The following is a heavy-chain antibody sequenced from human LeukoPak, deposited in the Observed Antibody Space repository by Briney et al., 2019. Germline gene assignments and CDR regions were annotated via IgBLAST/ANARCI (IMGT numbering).Heavy chain of an antibody. D-gene: IGHD2-15*01. CDR3: AKGKSIAGLWYMDV. CDR2: ITWDSGTI. CDR1: GFSLGDYA. V-gene: IGHV3-9*01. Sequence: GGSLRLSCEASGFSLGDYAMHWVRQIPGKGLEWVSGITWDSGTIDYAGSVRGRFTISRDNAKNSLYLQMNTLRPEDTAIYYCAKGKSIAGLWYMDVWGKGTTVIVSS. J-gene: IGHJ6*04.